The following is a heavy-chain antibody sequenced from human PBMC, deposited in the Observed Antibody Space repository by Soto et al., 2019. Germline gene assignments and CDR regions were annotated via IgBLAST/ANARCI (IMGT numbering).Heavy chain of an antibody. CDR1: EYSFTDYY. Sequence: QVQLVQSGAEVKKPGASVKLSCKSSEYSFTDYYIHWVRQAPGQGLEWMGLINPSGGSTSYAQKFQGRVTITRDTSTSTVDMELSSLRSEDTAVYYCATAAYSTSWYDFWGQGTLVTVSS. V-gene: IGHV1-46*01. CDR2: INPSGGST. D-gene: IGHD6-13*01. CDR3: ATAAYSTSWYDF. J-gene: IGHJ5*01.